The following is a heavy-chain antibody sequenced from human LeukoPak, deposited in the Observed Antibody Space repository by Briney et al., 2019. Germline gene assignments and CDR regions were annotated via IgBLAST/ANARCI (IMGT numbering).Heavy chain of an antibody. CDR2: ISSSSSYI. J-gene: IGHJ3*01. Sequence: LGGSLRLSCAASGFTFSSYSMNWVRQAPGKGLEWVSSISSSSSYIYYADSVKGRFTISRDNAKNSLYLQMNSLRAEDTAVYYCARGNHVVPAALSGGFDYWGQGTMVTVSS. CDR3: ARGNHVVPAALSGGFDY. CDR1: GFTFSSYS. V-gene: IGHV3-21*01. D-gene: IGHD2-2*01.